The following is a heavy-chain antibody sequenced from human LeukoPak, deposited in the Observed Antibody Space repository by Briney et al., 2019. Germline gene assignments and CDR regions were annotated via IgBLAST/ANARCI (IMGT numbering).Heavy chain of an antibody. CDR3: ARRTIFGPGGDY. D-gene: IGHD3-3*01. CDR2: ISGSGGST. V-gene: IGHV3-23*01. CDR1: GFTFSSYA. Sequence: KPGGSLRLSCAASGFTFSSYAMSWVRQAPGKGLEWVSAISGSGGSTYYADSVKGRFTISRDNSKNTLYLQMNSLRAEDTAVYYCARRTIFGPGGDYWGQGTLVTVSS. J-gene: IGHJ4*02.